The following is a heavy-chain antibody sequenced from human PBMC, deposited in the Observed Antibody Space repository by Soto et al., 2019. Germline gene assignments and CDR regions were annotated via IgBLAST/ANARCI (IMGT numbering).Heavy chain of an antibody. CDR1: GFSVSTTGVG. CDR3: AHAPSMACRNWYFDV. CDR2: IYWDYST. D-gene: IGHD2-8*01. J-gene: IGHJ2*01. V-gene: IGHV2-5*02. Sequence: QITLKESGPTVVKPTQTLTLTCTFSGFSVSTTGVGVAWIRQPPGKALEWLALIYWDYSTLYSPSLRSRLTITSDTSKNPVVLTMTNVDPAHTATYFCAHAPSMACRNWYFDVWGRGTLVTVSS.